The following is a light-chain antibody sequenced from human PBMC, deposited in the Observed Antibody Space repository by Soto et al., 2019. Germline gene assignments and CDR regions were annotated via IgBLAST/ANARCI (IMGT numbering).Light chain of an antibody. V-gene: IGLV2-14*03. J-gene: IGLJ3*02. Sequence: QSALTQPASVSGPPGQSITIACTGTSSDVGGYNHVSWYQVHPGKAPRLVIYDVSIRPPAVSDRFSGSTSGNTASLTISGLQAEDEADYYCSSYTATRTVVFGGGTKLTVL. CDR3: SSYTATRTVV. CDR1: SSDVGGYNH. CDR2: DVS.